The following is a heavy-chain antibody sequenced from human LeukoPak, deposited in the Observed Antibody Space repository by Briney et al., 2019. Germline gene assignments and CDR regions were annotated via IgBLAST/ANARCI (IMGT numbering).Heavy chain of an antibody. CDR2: ISYDGSNK. V-gene: IGHV3-30*03. CDR3: ARVGSYYGGLAFDY. D-gene: IGHD1-26*01. J-gene: IGHJ4*02. CDR1: GFTFSSYG. Sequence: GGSLRLSCAASGFTFSSYGMHWVRQAPGKGLEWVAVISYDGSNKYYADSVKGRFTISRDNSKNSLYLQMNSLRAEDTAVYYCARVGSYYGGLAFDYWGQGTLVTVSS.